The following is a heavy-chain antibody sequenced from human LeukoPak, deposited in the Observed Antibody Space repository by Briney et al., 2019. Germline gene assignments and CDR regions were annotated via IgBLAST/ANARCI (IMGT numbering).Heavy chain of an antibody. CDR3: AKGSWGDYTYYYYGMDV. CDR2: ISGSGGST. Sequence: GGSLRLSCAASGFTFSSYAMSWVRQAPGKGLEWVSAISGSGGSTHYADSVKGRFTISRDNSKNTLYLQMNSLRAEDTAVYYCAKGSWGDYTYYYYGMDVWGQGTTVTVSS. D-gene: IGHD4-17*01. CDR1: GFTFSSYA. J-gene: IGHJ6*02. V-gene: IGHV3-23*01.